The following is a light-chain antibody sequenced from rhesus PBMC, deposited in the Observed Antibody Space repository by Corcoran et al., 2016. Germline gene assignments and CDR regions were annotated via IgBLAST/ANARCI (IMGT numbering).Light chain of an antibody. CDR2: AAY. J-gene: IGKJ2*01. Sequence: DIQMTQSPSSLSASVGDRVTITCQASKGISNWLAWSHQKPGKALKLLIYAAYSLQSGVPSRFSGSGSGTAFSLTISSLQPEDFATYYCQQHNSNPYSFGQGTKVEIK. V-gene: IGKV1-33*02. CDR3: QQHNSNPYS. CDR1: KGISNW.